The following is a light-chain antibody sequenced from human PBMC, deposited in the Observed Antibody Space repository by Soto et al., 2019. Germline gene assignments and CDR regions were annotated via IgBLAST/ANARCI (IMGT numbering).Light chain of an antibody. V-gene: IGKV1-5*01. CDR2: GAS. CDR3: HHYRRNTWS. Sequence: DLHMKKNHSSLSASVGGRVTITCRASQSFGTWVAWYQQKPEKAPKLLIYGASNLESGVPSRFSGSGSGTEFTLTITPLQPDDFATYFCHHYRRNTWSFGPGTQV. CDR1: QSFGTW. J-gene: IGKJ1*01.